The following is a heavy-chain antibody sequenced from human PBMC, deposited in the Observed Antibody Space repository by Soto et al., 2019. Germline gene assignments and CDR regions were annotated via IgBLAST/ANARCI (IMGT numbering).Heavy chain of an antibody. J-gene: IGHJ5*02. V-gene: IGHV1-2*02. CDR1: GYSFTDYY. CDR2: IIPNNGGT. Sequence: QVQLEQSGAEVKKPGASVKVSCKASGYSFTDYYIHWVRQAPGQGLEWMGWIIPNNGGTKYAQKFQDRVTMTGDTSITTAYMELSRLRSDDTAVYYCARGTFDSSGNYFAGWFGPWGQGTLVTVSS. CDR3: ARGTFDSSGNYFAGWFGP. D-gene: IGHD3-22*01.